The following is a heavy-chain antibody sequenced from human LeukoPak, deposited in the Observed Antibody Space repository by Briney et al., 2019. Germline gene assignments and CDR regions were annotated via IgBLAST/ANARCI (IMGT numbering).Heavy chain of an antibody. J-gene: IGHJ3*02. Sequence: PGGSLRPSCAASGFTFSSYAMRWVRQAPGKGLEYVSAISNNGGSTYYANSVKGRFTISRDNSKNTLYLQMGSLRAEDMAVYYCAREKGGFDIWGQGTLVTVSS. V-gene: IGHV3-64*01. D-gene: IGHD1-26*01. CDR3: AREKGGFDI. CDR2: ISNNGGST. CDR1: GFTFSSYA.